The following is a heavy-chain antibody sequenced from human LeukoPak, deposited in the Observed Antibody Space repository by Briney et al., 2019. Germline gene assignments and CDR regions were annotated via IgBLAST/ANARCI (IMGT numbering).Heavy chain of an antibody. CDR2: IKEDGSEI. V-gene: IGHV3-7*01. J-gene: IGHJ4*02. CDR3: ARDRGYSTFDY. D-gene: IGHD4-23*01. CDR1: GFTFSSYA. Sequence: GGSLRLSCAASGFTFSSYAMSWVRQAPGKGLEWVANIKEDGSEINYVDSVKGRFTISRDNAKNSLYLQMNSLRVDDTAVYYCARDRGYSTFDYWGQGTLVTVSS.